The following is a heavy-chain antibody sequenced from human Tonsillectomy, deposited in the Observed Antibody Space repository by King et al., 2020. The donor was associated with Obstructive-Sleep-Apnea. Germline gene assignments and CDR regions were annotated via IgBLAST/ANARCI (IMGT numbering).Heavy chain of an antibody. CDR3: TTDRRDDYGDYPYYFDY. CDR1: GFTFSNAW. J-gene: IGHJ4*02. CDR2: IKSKTDGGTT. V-gene: IGHV3-15*01. D-gene: IGHD4-17*01. Sequence: VQLVESGGGLVKPGGSLRLSCAASGFTFSNAWMSWVRQAPGKGLEWVGRIKSKTDGGTTDYAAPVKGRFTISRDDSKNTLYLQMNSLKTEDTAVYYCTTDRRDDYGDYPYYFDYWGQGTLVTVSS.